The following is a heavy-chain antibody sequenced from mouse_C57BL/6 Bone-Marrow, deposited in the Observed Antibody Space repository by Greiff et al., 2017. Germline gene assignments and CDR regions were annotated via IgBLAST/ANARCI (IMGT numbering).Heavy chain of an antibody. CDR2: IDPSDSYT. Sequence: QVQLQQPGAELVMPGASVKLSCKASGYTFTSYWMHWVKQRPGQGLEWIGEIDPSDSYTNYNQKFKGKSTLTVDKSSSTAYMQLSSLTSEDSAVYYCAIYPGIYYYAMDYWGQGTSVTVSS. D-gene: IGHD4-1*01. J-gene: IGHJ4*01. V-gene: IGHV1-69*01. CDR1: GYTFTSYW. CDR3: AIYPGIYYYAMDY.